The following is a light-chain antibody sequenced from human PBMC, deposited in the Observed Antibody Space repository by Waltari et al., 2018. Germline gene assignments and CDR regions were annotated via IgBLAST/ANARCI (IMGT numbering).Light chain of an antibody. J-gene: IGLJ3*02. Sequence: QSPLTQPASLSGSPGQSITISCSGSSSDIGYYNYVSWYQQHPDRAPKLIIYDVSYRPSGGSDRFSGSKSGNKASLTISGLQAEDDADYYCSAYSTTSTWVFGGGTKVTVL. CDR3: SAYSTTSTWV. V-gene: IGLV2-14*03. CDR1: SSDIGYYNY. CDR2: DVS.